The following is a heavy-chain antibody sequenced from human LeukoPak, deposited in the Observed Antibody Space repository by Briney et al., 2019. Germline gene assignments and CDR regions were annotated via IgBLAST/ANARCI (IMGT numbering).Heavy chain of an antibody. Sequence: SETLSLTCIVSGGSISSSSYYWGWIRQPPGKGLVWIGSIYYSGSTYYNPSLKSRVTISVDTSKNQFSLNLTSVTAADTAVYYCARQSAYDDSSSYNFDSWGQGTLVSVSS. J-gene: IGHJ4*02. CDR3: ARQSAYDDSSSYNFDS. CDR1: GGSISSSSYY. CDR2: IYYSGST. V-gene: IGHV4-39*01. D-gene: IGHD3-22*01.